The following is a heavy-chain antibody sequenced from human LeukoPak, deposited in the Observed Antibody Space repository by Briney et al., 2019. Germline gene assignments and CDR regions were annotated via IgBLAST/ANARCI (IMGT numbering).Heavy chain of an antibody. D-gene: IGHD3-22*01. Sequence: ASVKVSCKASGYTFTSYYMHWVRQAPGQGLEWMGIINPSGGSTSYAQKLQGRVTMTTDTSTSTAYMELRSLRSDDTAVYYCARDPWGGYYDSSGLDYWGQGTLVTVSS. V-gene: IGHV1-46*01. CDR2: INPSGGST. J-gene: IGHJ4*02. CDR1: GYTFTSYY. CDR3: ARDPWGGYYDSSGLDY.